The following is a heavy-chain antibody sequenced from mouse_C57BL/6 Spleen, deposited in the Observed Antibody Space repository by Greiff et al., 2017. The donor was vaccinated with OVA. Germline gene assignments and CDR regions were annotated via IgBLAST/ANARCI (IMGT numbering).Heavy chain of an antibody. D-gene: IGHD3-2*02. CDR1: GYAFSSSW. V-gene: IGHV1-82*01. J-gene: IGHJ2*01. CDR2: IYPGDGDT. CDR3: ARKEDSSGLDY. Sequence: VQLKESGPELVKPGASVKISCKASGYAFSSSWMNWVKQRPGKGLEWIGRIYPGDGDTNYNGKFKGKATLTADKSSSTAYMQLSSLTSEDSAVYFCARKEDSSGLDYWGQGTTLTVSS.